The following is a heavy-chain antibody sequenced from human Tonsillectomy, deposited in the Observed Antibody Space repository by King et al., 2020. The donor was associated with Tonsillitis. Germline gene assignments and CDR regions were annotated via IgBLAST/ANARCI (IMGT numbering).Heavy chain of an antibody. V-gene: IGHV3-9*01. CDR3: AKDTYYFDSSGYPQIYDAFDI. D-gene: IGHD3-22*01. CDR2: ISWNSGSI. Sequence: VQLVESGGGLVQPGRSLRLSCAASGFTFDDYAMHWVRQAPGKGLEWVSGISWNSGSIGYADSVKGRFTISRDNAKYSLYLQMNSLRAEDTALYYCAKDTYYFDSSGYPQIYDAFDIWGQGTMVTVSS. CDR1: GFTFDDYA. J-gene: IGHJ3*02.